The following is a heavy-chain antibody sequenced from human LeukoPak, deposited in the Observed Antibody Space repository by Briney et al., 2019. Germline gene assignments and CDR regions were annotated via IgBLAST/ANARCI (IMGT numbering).Heavy chain of an antibody. V-gene: IGHV7-4-1*02. Sequence: ASVKVSCKASGYTFTSYAMNWVRQAPGQGLEWMGWINTNTGNPTYAQGFTGRFVFSLDTSVSTAYLQISSLKAEDTAVYYCARERQWLVPSSYWYFDLWGRGTLVTVSS. D-gene: IGHD6-19*01. J-gene: IGHJ2*01. CDR1: GYTFTSYA. CDR3: ARERQWLVPSSYWYFDL. CDR2: INTNTGNP.